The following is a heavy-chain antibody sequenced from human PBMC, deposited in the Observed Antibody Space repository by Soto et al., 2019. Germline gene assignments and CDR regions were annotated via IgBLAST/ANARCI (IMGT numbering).Heavy chain of an antibody. CDR3: ARHDCISSSCYYYYYYGMDV. Sequence: QVQLVQAGAEVKKPGSSVKVSCEASGGTFSSYAISWVRQAPGQGLEWMGGIIPIFDTANYAQKFQGRVTITADESTSTAYMELSSLRSEDTAVYYCARHDCISSSCYYYYYYGMDVWGQGTTVTVSS. CDR1: GGTFSSYA. V-gene: IGHV1-69*12. J-gene: IGHJ6*02. CDR2: IIPIFDTA. D-gene: IGHD2-15*01.